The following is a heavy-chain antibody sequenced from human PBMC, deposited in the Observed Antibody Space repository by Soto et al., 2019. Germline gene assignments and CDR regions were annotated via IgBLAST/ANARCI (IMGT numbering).Heavy chain of an antibody. Sequence: ASVKVSCKASGYTFTSYYMHWVRQAPGQGLEWMGIINPSGGSTSYAQKFQGRVTMTRDTSTSTVYMELSGLRSEDTAVYYCAKRVGDGQPRAGGSYGMDVWGQGTTVTVSS. J-gene: IGHJ6*02. CDR2: INPSGGST. D-gene: IGHD3-16*01. CDR1: GYTFTSYY. CDR3: AKRVGDGQPRAGGSYGMDV. V-gene: IGHV1-46*01.